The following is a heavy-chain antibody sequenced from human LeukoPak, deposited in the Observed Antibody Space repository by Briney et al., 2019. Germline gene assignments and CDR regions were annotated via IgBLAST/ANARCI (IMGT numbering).Heavy chain of an antibody. Sequence: KPSETLSLTCAVYGGSFSGYYWSWIRQPPGKGLEWIGEINHSGSTNYNPSLKSRVTISVDTSKNQFSLKLSSVTAADTAVYYCARSSGYSDAFDIWGQGTMVTVSS. CDR1: GGSFSGYY. CDR3: ARSSGYSDAFDI. J-gene: IGHJ3*02. V-gene: IGHV4-34*01. D-gene: IGHD3-22*01. CDR2: INHSGST.